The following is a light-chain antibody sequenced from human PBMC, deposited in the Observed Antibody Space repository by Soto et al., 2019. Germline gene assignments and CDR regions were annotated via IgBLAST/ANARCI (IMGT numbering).Light chain of an antibody. CDR3: AAWDDSLNGVL. CDR1: FSNIGSNT. J-gene: IGLJ2*01. V-gene: IGLV1-44*01. Sequence: QSVLNQPPSASGTPGQRVTISCSGSFSNIGSNTVNWYQHLPGTAPRLLIYSDNQRPSGVPDRFSGSKSGTSASLAISGLQSEDEADYYCAAWDDSLNGVLFGGGTKLTVL. CDR2: SDN.